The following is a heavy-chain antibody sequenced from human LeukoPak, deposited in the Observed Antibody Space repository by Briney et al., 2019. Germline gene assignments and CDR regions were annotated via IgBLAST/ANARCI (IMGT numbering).Heavy chain of an antibody. Sequence: GGSLRLSCAASGFTFSSYAMSWVRQAPGKGLEWVSAISGSGGSTYYADSVKGRFTISRDNSKNTLYLQVNSLRAEDTAVYYCAKFSSGWYGLRLGPDAFDIWGQGTMVTVSS. J-gene: IGHJ3*02. CDR2: ISGSGGST. CDR3: AKFSSGWYGLRLGPDAFDI. CDR1: GFTFSSYA. V-gene: IGHV3-23*01. D-gene: IGHD6-19*01.